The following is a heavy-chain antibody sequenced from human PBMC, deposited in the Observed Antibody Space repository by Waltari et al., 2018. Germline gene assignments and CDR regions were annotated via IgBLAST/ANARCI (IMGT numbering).Heavy chain of an antibody. J-gene: IGHJ3*02. CDR1: GFTFSSYA. CDR2: ISGSGGST. V-gene: IGHV3-23*01. D-gene: IGHD6-19*01. CDR3: AKDQWGYSSARSAFDI. Sequence: EVQLLESGGGLVQPGGSLRLSCAASGFTFSSYAMSWVRQAPGKGLEWVSAISGSGGSTYAADSVKGRFTISRDNSKNTLYLQMNSLRAEDTAVYYCAKDQWGYSSARSAFDIWGQGTMVTVSS.